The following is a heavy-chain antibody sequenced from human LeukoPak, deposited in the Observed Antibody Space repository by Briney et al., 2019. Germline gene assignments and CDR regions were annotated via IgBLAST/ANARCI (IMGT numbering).Heavy chain of an antibody. D-gene: IGHD3-22*01. CDR3: ATLPPYYYDSSGYWIP. Sequence: ASVKVSCKVSGYTLTELSMDWVRQAPGKGLEWMGGFDPEDGETIYAQKFQGRVTMTEDTSTDTAYMELSSLRSEDTAVYYCATLPPYYYDSSGYWIPWGQGTLVTVSS. V-gene: IGHV1-24*01. CDR2: FDPEDGET. J-gene: IGHJ5*02. CDR1: GYTLTELS.